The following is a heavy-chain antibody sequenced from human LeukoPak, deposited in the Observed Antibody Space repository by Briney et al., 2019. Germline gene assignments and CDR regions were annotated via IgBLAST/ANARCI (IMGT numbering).Heavy chain of an antibody. J-gene: IGHJ6*02. CDR1: GYSISSGYY. CDR3: ARGGLLLLWFGELYDYGLDV. Sequence: SETLSLTCTVSGYSISSGYYWGWIRQPPGKGLEWIGYIYYSGSTYYNPSLKSRVSISIDTSRNKISLKLSSVTAADTAVYYCARGGLLLLWFGELYDYGLDVWGQGTTVTVSS. V-gene: IGHV4-38-2*02. D-gene: IGHD3-10*01. CDR2: IYYSGST.